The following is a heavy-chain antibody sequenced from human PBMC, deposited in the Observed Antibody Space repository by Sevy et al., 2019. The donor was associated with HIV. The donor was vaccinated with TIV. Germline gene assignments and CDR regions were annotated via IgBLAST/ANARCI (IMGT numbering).Heavy chain of an antibody. V-gene: IGHV1-18*01. Sequence: ASVKVSCKASGYTFTSYGISWVRQAPGQGLEWMGWISAYNGNTNYAQKLQGRVTMTTNTSTSTAYMELRSLRSDDTAVYYCARQGTEYSSSWYDREGIDYWGQGTLVTVSS. D-gene: IGHD6-13*01. CDR1: GYTFTSYG. CDR3: ARQGTEYSSSWYDREGIDY. J-gene: IGHJ4*02. CDR2: ISAYNGNT.